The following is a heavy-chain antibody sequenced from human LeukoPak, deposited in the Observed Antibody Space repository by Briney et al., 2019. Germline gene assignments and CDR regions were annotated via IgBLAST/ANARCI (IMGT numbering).Heavy chain of an antibody. J-gene: IGHJ4*02. D-gene: IGHD6-19*01. CDR1: GFTFSDYY. CDR2: ISSSGSTI. V-gene: IGHV3-11*04. CDR3: ATLNGAPIAVAATGDY. Sequence: TGGSLGLSCAASGFTFSDYYMSWIRQAPGKGLEWVSYISSSGSTIYYADSVKGRFTISRDNSKNTLYLQMYSLRPEDTAVYYCATLNGAPIAVAATGDYWGQGTLVTVSS.